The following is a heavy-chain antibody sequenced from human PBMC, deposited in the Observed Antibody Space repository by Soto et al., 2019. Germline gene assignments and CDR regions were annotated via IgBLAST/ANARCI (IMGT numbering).Heavy chain of an antibody. Sequence: QVQLVQSGAELKKPGSSVKVSCKASGGTFSSFGISWVRQAPGQGLEWMGGIIPVFGRPNYAQRFRGRLTITADESTSTSYMELIDLGSEATPVYYCAREGSGYNFWGQGTQVTVSS. J-gene: IGHJ1*01. V-gene: IGHV1-69*01. CDR3: AREGSGYNF. CDR2: IIPVFGRP. D-gene: IGHD5-12*01. CDR1: GGTFSSFG.